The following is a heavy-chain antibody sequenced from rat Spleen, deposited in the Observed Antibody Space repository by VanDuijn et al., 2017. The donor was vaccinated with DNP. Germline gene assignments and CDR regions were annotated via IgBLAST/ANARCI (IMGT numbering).Heavy chain of an antibody. J-gene: IGHJ1*01. V-gene: IGHV5-20*01. CDR3: ARGSTSIYWYFDF. D-gene: IGHD3-1*01. CDR2: INYDGGNT. CDR1: GFTFSDYY. Sequence: EVQLVESGGGLVQPGRSLKLSCAASGFTFSDYYMAWVRQAPTKGLEWVTYINYDGGNTYYRDSVKGRFTISRDDAKSSLYLQMNSLKSEDTATYYCARGSTSIYWYFDFWGPGTMVTVSS.